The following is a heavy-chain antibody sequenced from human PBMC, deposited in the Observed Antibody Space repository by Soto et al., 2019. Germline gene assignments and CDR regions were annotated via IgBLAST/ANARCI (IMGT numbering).Heavy chain of an antibody. CDR1: GFSLTTSGVG. D-gene: IGHD3-3*01. Sequence: QITLKESGPTVVKPTETLTLTCTFSGFSLTTSGVGVGWVRQSPGKAPEWLALMYWDDDKRYSTSLNSRLIITKDTSNNQVVLTMANVDPADTATYYCAHRVLRTVFGLVTTTAIYFDFWGPGTPVVVSS. CDR3: AHRVLRTVFGLVTTTAIYFDF. V-gene: IGHV2-5*02. CDR2: MYWDDDK. J-gene: IGHJ4*02.